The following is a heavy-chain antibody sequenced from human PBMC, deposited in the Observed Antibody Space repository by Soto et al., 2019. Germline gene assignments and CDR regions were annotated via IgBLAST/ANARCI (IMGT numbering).Heavy chain of an antibody. J-gene: IGHJ6*03. D-gene: IGHD6-19*01. CDR2: ISAYNGNT. V-gene: IGHV1-18*01. CDR3: ARDRGVAPPVAGNTHYYCYMDV. CDR1: GYSFTNYG. Sequence: QDQLVQSGVEVKKPGASVKVSCKASGYSFTNYGITWVRQAPGQGFEWMGWISAYNGNTNYAQKFQGRVTMTTDASTSTAYLELRGLRADDTAVYYCARDRGVAPPVAGNTHYYCYMDVWGKGTTVTVSS.